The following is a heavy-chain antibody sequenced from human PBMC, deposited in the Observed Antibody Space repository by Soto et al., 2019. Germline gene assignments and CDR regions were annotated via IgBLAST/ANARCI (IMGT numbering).Heavy chain of an antibody. J-gene: IGHJ4*02. Sequence: SVKVSCKAPGGTFSSYAIIWVRQAPGQGLEWMGGIIPIFGTANYAQRFQGRVTIAADESTSTAYMELSSLRSEDTAVYYCARGRRRMRDGYNLFAFDYWGQGTLVTVSS. CDR1: GGTFSSYA. CDR2: IIPIFGTA. CDR3: ARGRRRMRDGYNLFAFDY. D-gene: IGHD5-12*01. V-gene: IGHV1-69*13.